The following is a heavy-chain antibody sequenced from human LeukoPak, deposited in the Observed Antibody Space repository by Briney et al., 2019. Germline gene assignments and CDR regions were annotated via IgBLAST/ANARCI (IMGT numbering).Heavy chain of an antibody. Sequence: GGSLRLSCAASGFTFSSYGMHWVRQAPGKGLEWVAVIWYDGSNKYYADSVKGRFTISRHNSKNTLYLQMNSLRVEDTAVYYCARDFRYCSGGSCYRNFDYWGQGTLVTVSS. CDR3: ARDFRYCSGGSCYRNFDY. D-gene: IGHD2-15*01. J-gene: IGHJ4*02. CDR1: GFTFSSYG. CDR2: IWYDGSNK. V-gene: IGHV3-33*01.